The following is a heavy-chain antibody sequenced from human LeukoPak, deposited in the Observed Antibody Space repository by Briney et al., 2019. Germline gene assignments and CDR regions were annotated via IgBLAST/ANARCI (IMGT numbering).Heavy chain of an antibody. D-gene: IGHD6-19*01. CDR2: IYYSGST. J-gene: IGHJ2*01. CDR1: GGTISSYY. CDR3: ARGRGRQWLVRWPWLDL. Sequence: MTSETLSLTCTVSGGTISSYYLSWIRQPPGKGLEWIGYIYYSGSTNYNPSLKSRVTISVDTSKNQFSLKLSSVTAADTAVYYCARGRGRQWLVRWPWLDLWGRGTLVTVSS. V-gene: IGHV4-59*01.